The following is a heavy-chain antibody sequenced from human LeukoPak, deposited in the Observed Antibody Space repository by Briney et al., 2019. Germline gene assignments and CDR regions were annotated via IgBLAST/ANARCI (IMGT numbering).Heavy chain of an antibody. CDR2: INHSGST. CDR3: ARGIGYSYVIDY. D-gene: IGHD5-18*01. J-gene: IGHJ4*02. Sequence: SETLSLTCAVYGGSFSGYYWSWIRQPPGKGLEWIGEINHSGSTDYNPSLKSRVTISVDTSKNQFSLKLSSVTAADTAVYYCARGIGYSYVIDYWGQGTLVTVSS. CDR1: GGSFSGYY. V-gene: IGHV4-34*01.